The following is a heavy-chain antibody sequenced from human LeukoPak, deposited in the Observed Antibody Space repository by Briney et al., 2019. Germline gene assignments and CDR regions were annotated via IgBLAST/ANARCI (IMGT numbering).Heavy chain of an antibody. V-gene: IGHV3-7*01. J-gene: IGHJ4*02. D-gene: IGHD2-2*01. Sequence: GGSLRLSCAASGFTFSSYWMSWVRQAPGKGLEWVANIKQDGNEKYYVDSVKGRFTISRDNAKNSLYLQMNSLRAEDTAVYYCARDKTSTPQAFDYWGQGTLVTVSS. CDR2: IKQDGNEK. CDR1: GFTFSSYW. CDR3: ARDKTSTPQAFDY.